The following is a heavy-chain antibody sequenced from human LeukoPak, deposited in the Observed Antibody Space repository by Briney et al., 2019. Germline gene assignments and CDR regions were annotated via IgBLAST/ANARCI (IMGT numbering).Heavy chain of an antibody. CDR1: GYTFTNYD. CDR3: AREETSRGYSYGYNY. V-gene: IGHV1-8*01. CDR2: VNPNSGNT. D-gene: IGHD5-18*01. J-gene: IGHJ4*02. Sequence: ASVKVSCKASGYTFTNYDINWVRQATGQGLEWMGWVNPNSGNTGYAQRFQGRVTMTRNTSISTVYMELSSLRSEDTAVYYCAREETSRGYSYGYNYWGQGTLVTVSS.